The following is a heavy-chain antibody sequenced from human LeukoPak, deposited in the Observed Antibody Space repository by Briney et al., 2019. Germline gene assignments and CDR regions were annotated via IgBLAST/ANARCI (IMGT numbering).Heavy chain of an antibody. D-gene: IGHD2-2*01. CDR3: ARAIRYQLLSDY. V-gene: IGHV1-8*03. CDR1: GYTFSTYD. CDR2: MNPNSGNT. J-gene: IGHJ4*02. Sequence: ASVKVSCKTSGYTFSTYDINWVRQAAGQCLEWMGWMNPNSGNTGFAQKFQGRATITRDTSITTAYLELSSLRSEDTAVYYCARAIRYQLLSDYWGQGTLLTVSS.